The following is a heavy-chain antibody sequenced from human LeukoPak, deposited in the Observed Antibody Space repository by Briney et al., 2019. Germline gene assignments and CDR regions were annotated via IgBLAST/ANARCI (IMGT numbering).Heavy chain of an antibody. CDR3: AGSIAARLDY. CDR2: INHSGGT. V-gene: IGHV4-34*01. Sequence: SETLSLTCAVYGGSFSDYYWSWIRQPPGKGLEWIGEINHSGGTNYNPSLKSRVTISVDTSKNQFSLKLSSVTAADTAVYYCAGSIAARLDYWGQGTLVTVSS. CDR1: GGSFSDYY. J-gene: IGHJ4*02. D-gene: IGHD6-6*01.